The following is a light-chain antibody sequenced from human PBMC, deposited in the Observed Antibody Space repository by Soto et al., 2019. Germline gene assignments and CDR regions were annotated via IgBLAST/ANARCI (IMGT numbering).Light chain of an antibody. CDR2: DVS. Sequence: IVLTQSPVTLSLSPGDRATLSCRASQSIKTYMAWYQQRPGQSPRLLIYDVSTRAAGIPARFSGSGSGTDFTLTISNLEPEDFGVYFCQQRNNWPPVYTFGQGTKLEVK. V-gene: IGKV3-11*01. CDR1: QSIKTY. CDR3: QQRNNWPPVYT. J-gene: IGKJ2*01.